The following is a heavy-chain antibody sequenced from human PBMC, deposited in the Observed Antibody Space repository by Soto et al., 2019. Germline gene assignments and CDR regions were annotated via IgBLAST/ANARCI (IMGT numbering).Heavy chain of an antibody. Sequence: EVQLVESGGGLVKPGGSLRLSCAASGFTFSSYNMNWVRQAPGKGLEWVSYISSSSSYIYYADSVKGRFTISRDNAKNAMYLQMNSRRAEDTAVYYCARADSSGRDNGFDPWGQGTTVTVSS. D-gene: IGHD3-22*01. CDR2: ISSSSSYI. V-gene: IGHV3-21*01. CDR3: ARADSSGRDNGFDP. CDR1: GFTFSSYN. J-gene: IGHJ5*02.